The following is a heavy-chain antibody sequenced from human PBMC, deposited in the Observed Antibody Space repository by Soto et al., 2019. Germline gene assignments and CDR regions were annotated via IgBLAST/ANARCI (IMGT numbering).Heavy chain of an antibody. V-gene: IGHV1-58*02. CDR3: AADTYYDSSGYYYPAFDI. CDR2: IVVGSGNT. Sequence: QMQLVQSGPEVKKPGTSVKVSCKASGFTFTSSAMQWVRQARGQRLEWIGWIVVGSGNTNYAQKFQERVTITRDMSTSTAYKELRSLRSEDTAVYYCAADTYYDSSGYYYPAFDIWGQGTMVTVSS. J-gene: IGHJ3*02. D-gene: IGHD3-22*01. CDR1: GFTFTSSA.